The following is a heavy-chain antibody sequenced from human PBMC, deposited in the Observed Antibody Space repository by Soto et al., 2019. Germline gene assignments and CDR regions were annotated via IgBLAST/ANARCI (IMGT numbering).Heavy chain of an antibody. CDR3: ARDRGYCSGGSCSYNYYGMDV. J-gene: IGHJ6*02. V-gene: IGHV1-69*13. CDR2: IIPIFGTA. CDR1: GGTFSSYA. D-gene: IGHD2-15*01. Sequence: RASVKVSCKASGGTFSSYAISWVRQAPGQGLEWMGGIIPIFGTANYAQKFQGRVTITADESTSTAYMELSSLRSEDTAVYYCARDRGYCSGGSCSYNYYGMDVWGQGTTVTVSS.